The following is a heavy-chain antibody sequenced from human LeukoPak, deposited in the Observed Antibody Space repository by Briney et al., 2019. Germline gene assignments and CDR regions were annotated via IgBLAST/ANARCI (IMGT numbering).Heavy chain of an antibody. D-gene: IGHD3-10*01. CDR1: GGTFSSYA. CDR3: GRGGGWDGSGSYYNVNIYFDY. CDR2: IIPILGVA. V-gene: IGHV1-69*04. Sequence: SVKVSCKASGGTFSSYAISWVRQAPGQGLEWMGRIIPILGVANYAQKFQGRVTITADKSTSTAYMELSSPRSEDTAVYYCGRGGGWDGSGSYYNVNIYFDYWGQGTLVTVSS. J-gene: IGHJ4*02.